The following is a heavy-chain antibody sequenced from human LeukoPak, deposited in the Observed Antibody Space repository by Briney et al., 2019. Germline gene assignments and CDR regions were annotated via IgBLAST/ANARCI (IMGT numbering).Heavy chain of an antibody. J-gene: IGHJ1*01. CDR3: ARGAIPYCGGDCYSFQH. V-gene: IGHV3-30-3*01. CDR2: ISYDGSNK. Sequence: PGGSLRLSCAASGFTFSSYAMHWVRQAPGKGLEWVAVISYDGSNKYYADSVKGRFTISRDNSKNTLYLQMNSLRAEDTAVYYCARGAIPYCGGDCYSFQHWGQGTLVTVSS. D-gene: IGHD2-21*02. CDR1: GFTFSSYA.